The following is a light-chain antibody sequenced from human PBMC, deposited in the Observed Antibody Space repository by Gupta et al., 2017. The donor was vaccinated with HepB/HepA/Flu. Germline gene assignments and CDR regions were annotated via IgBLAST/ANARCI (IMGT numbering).Light chain of an antibody. CDR3: QQYRSIPVT. Sequence: EMVLTQSPGTLSLSPGGRATLSCRASQSLSSSYLAWYQQKPGQAPRLLIYGASTRATGIPDRFSGSGSGTVFTLTISRLEPEVFAVYYCQQYRSIPVTFGGGTKVEIK. V-gene: IGKV3-20*01. CDR2: GAS. J-gene: IGKJ4*01. CDR1: QSLSSSY.